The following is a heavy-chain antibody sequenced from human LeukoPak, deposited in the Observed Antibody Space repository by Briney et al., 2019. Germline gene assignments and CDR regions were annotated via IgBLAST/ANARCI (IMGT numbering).Heavy chain of an antibody. Sequence: PGGSLRLSCAASGFTFSSYGMHWVRQAPGKGLEWVAVIWYDGSNKYYADSVKGRFTISRDNSKNTLYLQMNSLRAEDTAVYYCARDLAAAGTGYRYGMDVWGQGTTVTVSS. D-gene: IGHD6-13*01. CDR1: GFTFSSYG. CDR3: ARDLAAAGTGYRYGMDV. V-gene: IGHV3-33*01. CDR2: IWYDGSNK. J-gene: IGHJ6*02.